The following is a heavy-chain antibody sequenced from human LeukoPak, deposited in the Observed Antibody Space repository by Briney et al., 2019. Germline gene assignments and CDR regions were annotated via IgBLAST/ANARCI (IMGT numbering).Heavy chain of an antibody. CDR1: GFTFSGYW. Sequence: GGSLRLSCAASGFTFSGYWMHWARQAPGKGLVWVSRISSDGSSTNYADSVKGRFSISRDNAKNMLYVEMNSLRAEDTAVYYCARGRQYGMDVWGQGTTVTVSS. J-gene: IGHJ6*02. CDR3: ARGRQYGMDV. V-gene: IGHV3-74*01. CDR2: ISSDGSST.